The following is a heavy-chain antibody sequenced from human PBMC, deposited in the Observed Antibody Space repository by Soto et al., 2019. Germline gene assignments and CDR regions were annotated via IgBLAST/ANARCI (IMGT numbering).Heavy chain of an antibody. CDR2: IWYDGSNK. CDR1: GFTFSGYG. Sequence: PGGSRRLSCGAAGFTFSGYGMHWVRQAPGKGLEWVAVIWYDGSNKYYADSVKGRFTISRDNSKNTLYLQMNSLRAEDTAVYYCARISSSWLGDHYYYGMGGWGQGTTVTVSS. V-gene: IGHV3-33*01. J-gene: IGHJ6*02. CDR3: ARISSSWLGDHYYYGMGG. D-gene: IGHD6-13*01.